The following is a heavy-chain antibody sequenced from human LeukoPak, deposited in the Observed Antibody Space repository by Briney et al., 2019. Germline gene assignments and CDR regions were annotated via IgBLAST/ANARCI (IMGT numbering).Heavy chain of an antibody. CDR1: GYSISSGYY. CDR2: IYHSGST. Sequence: PSETLSLTCTVSGYSISSGYYWGWIRQPPGKGLEWIGSIYHSGSTYYNPSLKSRVTISVDTSKNQFSLKLSSVTAADTAVYYCARGALSGTLRVGGAYYFDYWGQGTLVTVSS. CDR3: ARGALSGTLRVGGAYYFDY. J-gene: IGHJ4*02. D-gene: IGHD1-26*01. V-gene: IGHV4-38-2*02.